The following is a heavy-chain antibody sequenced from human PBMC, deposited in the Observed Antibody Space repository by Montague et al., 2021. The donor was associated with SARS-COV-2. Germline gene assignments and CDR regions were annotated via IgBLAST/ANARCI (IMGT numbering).Heavy chain of an antibody. J-gene: IGHJ3*01. D-gene: IGHD6-19*01. CDR3: ARGQWLGPDAFDV. CDR2: FYYSGST. CDR1: GGSISSYY. Sequence: SETLSLTCTVSGGSISSYYWSWIRQPPGKGPEWIGYFYYSGSTNYNPSLKSRVTISVDTSKNQFSLNLTSVTAADTAVYYCARGQWLGPDAFDVWGLGAMVTVSS. V-gene: IGHV4-59*01.